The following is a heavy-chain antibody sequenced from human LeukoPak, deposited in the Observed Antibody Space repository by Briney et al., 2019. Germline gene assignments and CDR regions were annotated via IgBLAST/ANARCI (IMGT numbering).Heavy chain of an antibody. V-gene: IGHV3-66*04. CDR2: IYSGGST. D-gene: IGHD3-16*01. Sequence: PGGSLRLSCAASGFIVSSKYMSWVRQAPGKGLEWVSVIYSGGSTHYADSVKGRFTISRDNARNTLFLQMNSLRVEDTAVYYCASQSYARFDPWGQGTLVTVSS. J-gene: IGHJ5*02. CDR1: GFIVSSKY. CDR3: ASQSYARFDP.